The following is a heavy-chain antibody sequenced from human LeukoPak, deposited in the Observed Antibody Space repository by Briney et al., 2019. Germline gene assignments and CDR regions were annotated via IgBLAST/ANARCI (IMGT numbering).Heavy chain of an antibody. CDR3: ARAPMTTVPYFDN. CDR2: FYYSGST. J-gene: IGHJ4*02. D-gene: IGHD4-17*01. V-gene: IGHV4-59*01. Sequence: TSETLSLTCTVSGGSISSYYRSWIRQPPGKGLEWIGDFYYSGSTNYNPSLKSRVTISVDTSKNQFSLNLSSVTAADTAVYYCARAPMTTVPYFDNWGQGTLVAVSS. CDR1: GGSISSYY.